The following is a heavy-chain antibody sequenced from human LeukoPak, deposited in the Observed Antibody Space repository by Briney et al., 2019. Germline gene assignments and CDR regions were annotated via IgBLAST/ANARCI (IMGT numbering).Heavy chain of an antibody. CDR3: ARAKRNGFDI. Sequence: GGSLRLSCAASGFTFSSYSMNWVRQAPGKGLEWVSFISSSRSYIYYADSVKGRFTISRDNAKNSLYLQMNSLRAEDTAVYYCARAKRNGFDIWGQGTMVTVSS. CDR2: ISSSRSYI. CDR1: GFTFSSYS. J-gene: IGHJ3*02. V-gene: IGHV3-21*01.